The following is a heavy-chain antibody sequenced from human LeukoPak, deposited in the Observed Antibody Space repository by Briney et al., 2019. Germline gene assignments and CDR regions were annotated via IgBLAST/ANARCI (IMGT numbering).Heavy chain of an antibody. CDR3: ARGATSEDTAIVTGY. J-gene: IGHJ4*02. Sequence: EAGGSLRLSCAASGFTFSSYAMSWVRQAPGRGLEWVSSITGSGATTYYADSVKGRFTVSRDNSKNTLYLQMNSLRAEDTAVYHCARGATSEDTAIVTGYWGQGTLVTVSS. CDR2: ITGSGATT. V-gene: IGHV3-23*01. D-gene: IGHD5-18*01. CDR1: GFTFSSYA.